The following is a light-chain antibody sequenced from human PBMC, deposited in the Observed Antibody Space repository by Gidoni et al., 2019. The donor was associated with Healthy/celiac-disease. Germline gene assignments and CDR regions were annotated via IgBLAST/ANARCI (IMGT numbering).Light chain of an antibody. CDR2: DAS. J-gene: IGKJ4*01. CDR1: QSVSSY. Sequence: EIVLTQSLATLSLSPGERATISCRASQSVSSYLAWYQQKPGRSPRLLIYDASNRATGIPARFSGSGSGTEFTLTISSLEPEDFAVYYCQQRSNWPQLTFGGGTKVEIK. V-gene: IGKV3-11*01. CDR3: QQRSNWPQLT.